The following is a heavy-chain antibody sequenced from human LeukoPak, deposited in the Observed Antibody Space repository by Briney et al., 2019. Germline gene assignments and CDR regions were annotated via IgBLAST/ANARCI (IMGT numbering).Heavy chain of an antibody. Sequence: ASVKVSCKASGGTFSSYAISWVRQAPGQGLEWMGWINPNSGGTNYAQKFQGRVTMTRDTSISTAYMELSRLRSDDTAVYYCARGSNHYDSSGHDYWGQGTLVTVSS. V-gene: IGHV1-2*02. CDR3: ARGSNHYDSSGHDY. D-gene: IGHD3-22*01. CDR2: INPNSGGT. CDR1: GGTFSSYA. J-gene: IGHJ4*02.